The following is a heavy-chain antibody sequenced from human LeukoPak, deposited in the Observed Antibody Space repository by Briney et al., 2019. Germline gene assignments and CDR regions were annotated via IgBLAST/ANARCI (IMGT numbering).Heavy chain of an antibody. Sequence: SETLSLTCAVYGGSFTGYYWSWIRQPPGKGLEWIGEGDHTGGTKYNPSLKSRVTISVDTSKNQFSLKLSSVTAADTAVYYCARSKRISGYSYGQDAFDIWGQGTMVTVSS. CDR1: GGSFTGYY. J-gene: IGHJ3*02. V-gene: IGHV4-34*01. CDR2: GDHTGGT. CDR3: ARSKRISGYSYGQDAFDI. D-gene: IGHD5-18*01.